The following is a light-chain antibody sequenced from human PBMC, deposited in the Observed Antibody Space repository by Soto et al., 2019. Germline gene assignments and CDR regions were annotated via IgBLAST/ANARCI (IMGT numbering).Light chain of an antibody. CDR3: QQYGCTPPT. CDR2: GAS. J-gene: IGKJ3*01. Sequence: EIVLTQSPGTLSVTPGERVTLSCRASQNVSSGYLAWYQQKPGQAPRLLIYGASTRAAGIPDRFSGNGSGTDFALTLSRLEPEDFVVYHCQQYGCTPPTFGPGTKVEIK. CDR1: QNVSSGY. V-gene: IGKV3-20*01.